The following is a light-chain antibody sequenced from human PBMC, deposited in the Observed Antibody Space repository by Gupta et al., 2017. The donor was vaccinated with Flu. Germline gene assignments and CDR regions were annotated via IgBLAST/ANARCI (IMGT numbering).Light chain of an antibody. CDR2: DAS. V-gene: IGKV3-11*01. CDR3: QQRRSWPIT. CDR1: QSVSSY. J-gene: IGKJ5*01. Sequence: EIVLTQSPATLSLSPGERATLSCRASQSVSSYLAWYQQKPGQAPRLLIYDASNRATGIPDFTLTISSLEPEDFAVYYCQQRRSWPITFGQGTRLEIK.